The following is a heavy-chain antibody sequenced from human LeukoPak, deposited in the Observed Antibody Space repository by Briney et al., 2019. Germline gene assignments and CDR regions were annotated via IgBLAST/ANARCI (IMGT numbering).Heavy chain of an antibody. CDR2: IYYSGST. D-gene: IGHD3-16*01. Sequence: SETLSLTCTVSGGSINSYHWSWIRQPPGKGLEWIGYIYYSGSTNYNPSLKSRVTISVDTSKNQFSLKLSSVTAADTAVYYCARRDGGDFDYWGQGTLVTVSS. V-gene: IGHV4-59*12. CDR1: GGSINSYH. J-gene: IGHJ4*02. CDR3: ARRDGGDFDY.